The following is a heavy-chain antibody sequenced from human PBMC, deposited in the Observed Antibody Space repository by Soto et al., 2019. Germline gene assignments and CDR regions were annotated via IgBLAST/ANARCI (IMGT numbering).Heavy chain of an antibody. J-gene: IGHJ4*02. CDR1: GFNFYNYA. Sequence: GGSLRLSCTASGFNFYNYAMGWVRQAPGKGLEWVSAITGSGSDTYYVDSVKGRFTVSRDNSENTLYLQMNSLRAEDTAIYYCAKLGSSSWSPHYYFDYWGQGTLVTVSS. D-gene: IGHD2-2*01. CDR3: AKLGSSSWSPHYYFDY. V-gene: IGHV3-23*01. CDR2: ITGSGSDT.